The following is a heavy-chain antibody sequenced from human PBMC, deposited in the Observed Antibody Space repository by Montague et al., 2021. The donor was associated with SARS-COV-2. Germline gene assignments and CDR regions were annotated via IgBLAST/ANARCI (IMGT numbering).Heavy chain of an antibody. V-gene: IGHV4-4*07. D-gene: IGHD2-15*01. Sequence: SETLSLTCTVSGASIGNYYWSWIRQPAGKGLEWIGRIYSSGSTNYNPSLKSRISMSVDTSKNQFSLKLSSVTAADTAIYYCARDYSHCSGGSCVFDYWGQGTLVTVSS. J-gene: IGHJ4*02. CDR2: IYSSGST. CDR1: GASIGNYY. CDR3: ARDYSHCSGGSCVFDY.